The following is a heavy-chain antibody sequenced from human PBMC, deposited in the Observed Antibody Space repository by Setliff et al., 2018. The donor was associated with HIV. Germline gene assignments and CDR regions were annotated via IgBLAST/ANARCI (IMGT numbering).Heavy chain of an antibody. CDR1: GGSLSGYY. CDR3: ARSKTFYDFWGGYYTHGAFKI. Sequence: SETLSLTCAVYGGSLSGYYWRWIRQPPGKGLEWIGSISYSGITYYNPSLKSRVTISVDTSKNQFSLNLTSVTAADTAVYYCARSKTFYDFWGGYYTHGAFKIWGLGTMVTVSS. CDR2: ISYSGIT. J-gene: IGHJ3*02. D-gene: IGHD3-3*01. V-gene: IGHV4-34*01.